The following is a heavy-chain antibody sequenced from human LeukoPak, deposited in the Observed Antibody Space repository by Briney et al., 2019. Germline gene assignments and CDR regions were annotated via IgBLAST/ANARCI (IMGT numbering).Heavy chain of an antibody. CDR2: IYHSGST. Sequence: ASETLSLTCTVSGYSISSGYYWGWIRQPPGKGLEWIGSIYHSGSTYYNPSLKSRVTISVDTSKNQFSLKLSSVTAADTAVYYCARVVGIVGYYYYMDVWGKGTTVTVSS. J-gene: IGHJ6*03. V-gene: IGHV4-38-2*02. D-gene: IGHD1-26*01. CDR1: GYSISSGYY. CDR3: ARVVGIVGYYYYMDV.